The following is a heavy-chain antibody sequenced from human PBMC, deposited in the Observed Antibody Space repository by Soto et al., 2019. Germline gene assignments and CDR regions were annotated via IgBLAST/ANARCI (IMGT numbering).Heavy chain of an antibody. J-gene: IGHJ4*02. CDR1: GGSITHYY. D-gene: IGHD1-1*01. V-gene: IGHV4-59*01. CDR3: ARGGTRDGFNGFDY. CDR2: IYYTGST. Sequence: SETLSLTCTVSGGSITHYYWSWLRQPPGKGLEWIGYIYYTGSTSYNPSLKSQFSISVDTSKNQFSLKLTSVTTADTAVYYCARGGTRDGFNGFDYWGRGALVTVSS.